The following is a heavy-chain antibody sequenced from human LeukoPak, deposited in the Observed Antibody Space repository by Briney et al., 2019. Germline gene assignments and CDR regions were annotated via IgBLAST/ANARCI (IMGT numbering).Heavy chain of an antibody. CDR1: GGSISSSSYY. J-gene: IGHJ4*02. V-gene: IGHV4-39*01. CDR2: IYYSGST. D-gene: IGHD6-19*01. Sequence: PSETLSLTCTVSGGSISSSSYYWGWIRQPPGKGLEWIGSIYYSGSTYYNPSLKSRVTISVDTSKNQFSLKLSSVTAADTAVYYCATIPIAVAGILYWGQGTLVTVSP. CDR3: ATIPIAVAGILY.